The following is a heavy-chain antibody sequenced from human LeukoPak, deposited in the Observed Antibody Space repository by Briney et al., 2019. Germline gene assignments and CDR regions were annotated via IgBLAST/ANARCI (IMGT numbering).Heavy chain of an antibody. V-gene: IGHV3-33*08. CDR3: ARGITGTTSLSPFDI. CDR2: IWYDGSNK. J-gene: IGHJ3*02. Sequence: QPGGSLRLSCAASGFTFSSYGMHWVRQAPGKGLEWVAVIWYDGSNKYYADSVKGRFTISRDNSKNTLYLQMNSLRAEDTAVYYCARGITGTTSLSPFDIWGQGTMVTVSS. D-gene: IGHD1-20*01. CDR1: GFTFSSYG.